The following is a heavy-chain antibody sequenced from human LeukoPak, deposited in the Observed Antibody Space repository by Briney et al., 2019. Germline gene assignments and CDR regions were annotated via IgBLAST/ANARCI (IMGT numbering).Heavy chain of an antibody. Sequence: ASVKVSCKASGYTFTSYYMHWVRQAPGQGLEWMGIINPSGGSTSYAQKFRGRVTMTRDTSTSTVYMELSSLRSDDTAVYYCARDYGRVGATELNWFDPWGQGTLVTVSS. CDR2: INPSGGST. D-gene: IGHD1-26*01. CDR1: GYTFTSYY. CDR3: ARDYGRVGATELNWFDP. J-gene: IGHJ5*02. V-gene: IGHV1-46*01.